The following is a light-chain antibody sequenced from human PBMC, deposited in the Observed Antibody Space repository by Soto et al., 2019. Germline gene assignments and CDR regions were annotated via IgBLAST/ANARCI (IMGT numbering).Light chain of an antibody. Sequence: DIQMTQSLPTLSASVGDRVTITCQASQDIGNFLSWYQQKPGEVPKLLIFDASNLETGVPSRFSGSGSGTDFTFTISSLQPEDIATYYCQQYDNLPLTFGGGTK. CDR2: DAS. CDR3: QQYDNLPLT. J-gene: IGKJ4*01. CDR1: QDIGNF. V-gene: IGKV1-33*01.